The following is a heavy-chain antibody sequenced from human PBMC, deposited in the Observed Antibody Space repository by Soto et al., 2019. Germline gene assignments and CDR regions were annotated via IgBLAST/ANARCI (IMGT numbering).Heavy chain of an antibody. Sequence: QVQLQESGPGLVKPSETLSLTCTVSGGSISSYYWSWIRQPPGKGLEWIGYIYYSGSTNYNPSLKSRVTISVETSKNQFSLKLSSVTAADTAVYYCARGGGGYAVNWFDPWGQGTLVTVSS. D-gene: IGHD5-12*01. CDR2: IYYSGST. V-gene: IGHV4-59*01. J-gene: IGHJ5*02. CDR3: ARGGGGYAVNWFDP. CDR1: GGSISSYY.